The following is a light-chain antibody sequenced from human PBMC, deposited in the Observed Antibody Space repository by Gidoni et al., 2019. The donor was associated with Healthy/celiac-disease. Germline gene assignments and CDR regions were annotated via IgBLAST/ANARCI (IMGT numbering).Light chain of an antibody. CDR1: QSISSY. Sequence: DIQMTLSPSSLSASVVDRVTITCRASQSISSYLNWYQQKPGKAPKLLIYAASSLQSGVPSRLSGSGSGTDFTLAISSLQPRDFATYYCQQVYSTPPCTFGQGTKLDI. CDR3: QQVYSTPPCT. CDR2: AAS. V-gene: IGKV1-39*01. J-gene: IGKJ2*02.